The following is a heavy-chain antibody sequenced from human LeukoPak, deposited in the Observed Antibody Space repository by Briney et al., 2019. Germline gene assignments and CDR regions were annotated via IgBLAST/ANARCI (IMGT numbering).Heavy chain of an antibody. CDR2: ISSSGSTI. Sequence: PGGSLRLSCAASGFTFSNFEMNWVRQAPGKGLEWVSYISSSGSTIHYADSVKGRFTISRDNSKNTLYLQMNSLRAEDTAVYYCAKDPRAVYYDFWSAAPPDYWGQGTLVTVSS. V-gene: IGHV3-48*03. D-gene: IGHD3-3*01. J-gene: IGHJ4*02. CDR1: GFTFSNFE. CDR3: AKDPRAVYYDFWSAAPPDY.